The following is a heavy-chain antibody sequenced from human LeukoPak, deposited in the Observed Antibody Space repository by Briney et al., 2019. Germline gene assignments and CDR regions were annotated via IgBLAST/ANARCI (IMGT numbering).Heavy chain of an antibody. Sequence: GVSLRLSCAASGFTFSSYWMSWVRQAPGKGLEGVANIKQDGSEKYYVDSVKGRFTIYRDNAKNSLYLQMNSLRAEDTAVYYCARENGFGYYYYFDYWGQETLVTVSS. CDR1: GFTFSSYW. D-gene: IGHD3-22*01. CDR3: ARENGFGYYYYFDY. J-gene: IGHJ4*02. V-gene: IGHV3-7*01. CDR2: IKQDGSEK.